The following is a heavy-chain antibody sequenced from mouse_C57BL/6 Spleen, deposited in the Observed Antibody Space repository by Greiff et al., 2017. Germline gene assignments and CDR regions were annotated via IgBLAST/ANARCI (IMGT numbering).Heavy chain of an antibody. CDR2: IDPENGDT. CDR3: TTRGYYANQGFAY. V-gene: IGHV14-4*01. J-gene: IGHJ3*01. Sequence: EVQLQQSGAELVRPGASVKLSCTASGFNFNDDNMHWVKQRPEQGLEWIGCIDPENGDTEYDSKFQGKATITADTSSNTAYLQLSSLTSEDTAVYYCTTRGYYANQGFAYWGQGTLVTVSA. D-gene: IGHD2-1*01. CDR1: GFNFNDDN.